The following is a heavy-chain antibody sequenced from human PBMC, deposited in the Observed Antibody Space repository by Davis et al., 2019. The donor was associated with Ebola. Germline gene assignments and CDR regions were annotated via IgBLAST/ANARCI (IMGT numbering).Heavy chain of an antibody. J-gene: IGHJ3*02. D-gene: IGHD5-24*01. CDR3: ATLRRAITGFDDGYDI. CDR2: INPSDSRT. CDR1: GYTFTSHW. Sequence: PAGSLRLSCAASGYTFTSHWINWVRQLPGKGLEWMGRINPSDSRTNYSPSFQGHVTISVDKSTNTAYLQWSSLKASDTAMYYCATLRRAITGFDDGYDIWGQGTMVTVSS. V-gene: IGHV5-10-1*01.